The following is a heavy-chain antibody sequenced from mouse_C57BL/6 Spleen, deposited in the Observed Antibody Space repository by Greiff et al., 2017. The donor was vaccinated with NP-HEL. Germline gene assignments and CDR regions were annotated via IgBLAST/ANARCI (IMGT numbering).Heavy chain of an antibody. CDR2: IWSGGST. Sequence: QVQLQQSGPGLVQPSQSLSITCTVSGFSLTSYGVHWVRQSPGKGLEWLGVIWSGGSTDYNAAFISRLSISKDNSKSQVFFKMNSLQADDTAIYYCARNNHGSRRDYAVDYGDQGTSLTVSS. D-gene: IGHD1-1*01. CDR3: ARNNHGSRRDYAVDY. V-gene: IGHV2-2*01. CDR1: GFSLTSYG. J-gene: IGHJ4*01.